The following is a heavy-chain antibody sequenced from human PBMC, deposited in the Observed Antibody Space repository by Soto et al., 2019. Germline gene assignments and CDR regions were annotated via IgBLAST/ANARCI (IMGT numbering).Heavy chain of an antibody. V-gene: IGHV3-23*01. CDR1: GFTFSSDA. Sequence: GGSLRLSCAASGFTFSSDAMSWVRQAPGKGLEWVSAISGCGGGTYYADSVQGRFTISRDNSKNTLYLQMNRLRAEDTAVYYCTKDRPGGHQPFIRSYWGQGTLVTVPQ. CDR3: TKDRPGGHQPFIRSY. J-gene: IGHJ4*02. CDR2: ISGCGGGT.